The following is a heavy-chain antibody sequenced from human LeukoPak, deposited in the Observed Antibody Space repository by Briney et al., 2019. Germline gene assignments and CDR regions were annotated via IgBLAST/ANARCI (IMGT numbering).Heavy chain of an antibody. V-gene: IGHV4-4*02. CDR2: IYHSGST. Sequence: TGTLSLTCAVSGGSISSSNWWSWVRQPPGKGLEWIGEIYHSGSTNYNPSLKSRVTISVDKSKNQFSLKLSSVTAADTAVYYCARDSLYDSSGYYFIDYWGQGTLVTVSS. J-gene: IGHJ4*02. CDR1: GGSISSSNW. D-gene: IGHD3-22*01. CDR3: ARDSLYDSSGYYFIDY.